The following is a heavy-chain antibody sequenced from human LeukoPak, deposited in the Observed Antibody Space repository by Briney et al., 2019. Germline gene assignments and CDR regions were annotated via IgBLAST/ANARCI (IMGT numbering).Heavy chain of an antibody. CDR1: GFAFSNYA. CDR2: LSGGGDSR. CDR3: AKAVRSMVTGGGYFDS. J-gene: IGHJ4*02. Sequence: GGSLRLSCAASGFAFSNYAMSWVRQAPGKGLEWVSSLSGGGDSRYYPDSVMGRFTISRDNSKNTLYLQMNSLRAEDTAVYYCAKAVRSMVTGGGYFDSWGQGTLVTVSS. V-gene: IGHV3-23*01. D-gene: IGHD3-10*01.